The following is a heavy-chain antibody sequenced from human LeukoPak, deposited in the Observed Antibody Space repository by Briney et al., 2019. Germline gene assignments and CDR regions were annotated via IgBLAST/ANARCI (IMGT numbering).Heavy chain of an antibody. J-gene: IGHJ4*02. CDR1: GFTFSSYG. V-gene: IGHV3-30*02. Sequence: PGGSLRLSCAASGFTFSSYGMHWVRQAPGKGLEWVAFIRYDGSNKYYADSVKGRFTISRDNSKNTLYLQMNGLRAEDTAVYYCARDKLMGDSYFVYWGQGTLVTVSS. D-gene: IGHD2-21*02. CDR2: IRYDGSNK. CDR3: ARDKLMGDSYFVY.